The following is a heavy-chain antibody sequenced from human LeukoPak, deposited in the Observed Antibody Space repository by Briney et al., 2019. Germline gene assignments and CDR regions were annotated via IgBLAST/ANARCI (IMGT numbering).Heavy chain of an antibody. V-gene: IGHV3-48*03. CDR3: ARWPSIAARYDAFDI. J-gene: IGHJ3*02. CDR2: ISSSGNTI. D-gene: IGHD6-6*01. Sequence: PGGSLRLSCAASEFTFTSYELNWVRQAPGKGLEWVSYISSSGNTISYADSVKGRFTISRDNAKNSLYLQVISLRAEDTAVYYCARWPSIAARYDAFDIWGQGTMVTVSS. CDR1: EFTFTSYE.